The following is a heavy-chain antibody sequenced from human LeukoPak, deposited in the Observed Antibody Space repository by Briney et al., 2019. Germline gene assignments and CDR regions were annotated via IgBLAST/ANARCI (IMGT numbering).Heavy chain of an antibody. CDR1: GFTFSSYW. CDR2: INTDGSST. V-gene: IGHV3-74*01. Sequence: PGGSLRLSCAASGFTFSSYWMHWVRQAPGKGLVWVSRINTDGSSTSYADSVKGRFTISREKAKNRLYQQTNSLRAEDTAVYYCARDRAARYCDYWGQGTLVTVSS. J-gene: IGHJ4*02. CDR3: ARDRAARYCDY. D-gene: IGHD6-6*01.